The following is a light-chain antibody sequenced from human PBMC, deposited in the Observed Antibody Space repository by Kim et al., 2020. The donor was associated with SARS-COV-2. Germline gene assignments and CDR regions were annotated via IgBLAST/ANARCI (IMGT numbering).Light chain of an antibody. J-gene: IGKJ5*01. CDR2: GAS. CDR3: LQHSTYPST. V-gene: IGKV1-17*01. Sequence: AAGADRVTNTGRGRQDIRNDLGSYKHKQGRAPKRLIYGASSLQSGVPSRFSGSGSGTEFTLTISSVQPEDFSTYFCLQHSTYPSTFGQGTRLEIK. CDR1: QDIRND.